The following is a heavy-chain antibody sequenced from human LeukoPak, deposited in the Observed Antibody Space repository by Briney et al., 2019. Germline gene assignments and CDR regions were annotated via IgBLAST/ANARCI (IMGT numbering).Heavy chain of an antibody. V-gene: IGHV3-11*01. D-gene: IGHD3-3*01. Sequence: PGGSLRLSCAASGFTFSDYSMSWIRQAPGKGLEWVSFISSSGNTKYYTDSVKGRFTISRDNAKNSLYLQMNSLRAEDTAVYYCAREVTIFGVVLSGYYGLDVWGQGTTVTVSS. CDR1: GFTFSDYS. CDR2: ISSSGNTK. J-gene: IGHJ6*02. CDR3: AREVTIFGVVLSGYYGLDV.